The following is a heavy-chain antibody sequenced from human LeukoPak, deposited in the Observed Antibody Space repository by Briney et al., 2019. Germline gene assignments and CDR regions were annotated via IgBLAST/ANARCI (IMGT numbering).Heavy chain of an antibody. CDR3: ARRSKYGDYFDY. J-gene: IGHJ4*02. Sequence: SETLSLTCTVSGGSISSGDYYWSWIRQPPGKGLEWIGYIYYSGSTYYNPSLKSRVTISVDTSKNQFSLKLSSVTAADSAVYYCARRSKYGDYFDYWGQGTLVTVSS. CDR2: IYYSGST. CDR1: GGSISSGDYY. D-gene: IGHD4-17*01. V-gene: IGHV4-30-4*01.